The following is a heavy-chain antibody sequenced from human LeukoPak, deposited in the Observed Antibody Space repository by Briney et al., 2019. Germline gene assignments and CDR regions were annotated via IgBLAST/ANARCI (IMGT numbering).Heavy chain of an antibody. CDR2: IYYSGST. J-gene: IGHJ6*02. CDR1: GGSISSYY. V-gene: IGHV4-59*01. CDR3: ASNSGSHYYYYYGMDV. D-gene: IGHD1-26*01. Sequence: SETLSLTCTVSGGSISSYYWSWIRQPPGKGLEWIGYIYYSGSTNYSPSLKSRVTISVDTSKNQFSLKLSSVTAADTAVYYCASNSGSHYYYYYGMDVWGQGTTVTVSS.